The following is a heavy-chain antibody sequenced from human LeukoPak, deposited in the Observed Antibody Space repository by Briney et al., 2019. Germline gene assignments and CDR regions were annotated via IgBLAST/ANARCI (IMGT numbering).Heavy chain of an antibody. CDR1: GFTFSGSA. J-gene: IGHJ4*02. Sequence: PGGSLRLSCAASGFTFSGSAMHWVRQASGKGLEWVGRIRSKANSYATAYAASVKGRFTISRDDSKNTAYLQMNSLKTEDTAVYYCTTLLGYCSGGSCYPDDYWGQGTLVTVSS. D-gene: IGHD2-15*01. CDR2: IRSKANSYAT. CDR3: TTLLGYCSGGSCYPDDY. V-gene: IGHV3-73*01.